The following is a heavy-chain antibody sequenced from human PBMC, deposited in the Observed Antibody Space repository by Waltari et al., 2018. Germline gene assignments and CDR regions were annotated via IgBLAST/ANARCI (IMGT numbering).Heavy chain of an antibody. V-gene: IGHV3-21*02. J-gene: IGHJ6*02. CDR1: GFKFSDYA. CDR2: IGSSSSFM. CDR3: AREGAEQWVVEDYGMDV. Sequence: EVQLVESGGGLVKPGGSLRLSCAASGFKFSDYAMNWVRQAPGKGLEWVSPIGSSSSFMDYADSVRGRFTGSRDNAKNTLYLQMDTLRAEDTAVYYCAREGAEQWVVEDYGMDVWGQGTTVTVS. D-gene: IGHD6-19*01.